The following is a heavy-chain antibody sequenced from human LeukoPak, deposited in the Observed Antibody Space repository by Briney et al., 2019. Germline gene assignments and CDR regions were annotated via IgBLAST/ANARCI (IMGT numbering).Heavy chain of an antibody. CDR2: ISSNSGTI. V-gene: IGHV3-48*04. J-gene: IGHJ5*02. CDR1: GFTFSTYS. Sequence: PGGSLRLSCAASGFTFSTYSMTWVRQAPGKGLEWVSYISSNSGTIYYADSVKGRFTISRDNAKNSLYLQMNSLRAEDTAVYYCARVSPPSWGQGTLVTVSS. CDR3: ARVSPPS.